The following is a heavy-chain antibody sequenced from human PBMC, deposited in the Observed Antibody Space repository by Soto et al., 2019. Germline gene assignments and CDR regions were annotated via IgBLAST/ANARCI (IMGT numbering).Heavy chain of an antibody. CDR2: IYYSGST. D-gene: IGHD3-10*01. V-gene: IGHV4-59*08. CDR3: ARHPPSSVYYGAGGYFDY. Sequence: QVQLQESGPGLVKPSETLSLTCTVSGGSISSYYWSWIRQPPGKGLEWIGYIYYSGSTNYNPSLKCRVTISVDTSKNHFSLKLSSVTAVDTAVYYCARHPPSSVYYGAGGYFDYWGQGTLVTVSS. J-gene: IGHJ4*02. CDR1: GGSISSYY.